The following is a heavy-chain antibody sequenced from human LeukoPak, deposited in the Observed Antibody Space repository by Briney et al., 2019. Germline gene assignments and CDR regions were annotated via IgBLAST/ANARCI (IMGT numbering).Heavy chain of an antibody. CDR1: GYTFTSYD. CDR2: MNPNSGNT. D-gene: IGHD3-3*01. V-gene: IGHV1-8*03. Sequence: ASVKVSCKASGYTFTSYDINWVRQATGQGLEWMGWMNPNSGNTGYAQKFQGRVTITRNTSISTAYMELSSLRSEDTAVYYCARGKFWSGYYLYYYYYYMDAWGKGTTVTVSS. CDR3: ARGKFWSGYYLYYYYYYMDA. J-gene: IGHJ6*03.